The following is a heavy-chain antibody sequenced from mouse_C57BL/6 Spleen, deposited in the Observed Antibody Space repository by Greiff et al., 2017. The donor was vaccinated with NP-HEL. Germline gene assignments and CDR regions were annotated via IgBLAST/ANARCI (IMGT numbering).Heavy chain of an antibody. CDR3: ARGANWALYYAMDY. V-gene: IGHV3-6*01. CDR1: GYSITSGYY. Sequence: EVKLLESGPGLVKPSQSLSLTCSVTGYSITSGYYWNWIRQFPGNKLEWMGYISYDGSNNYNPSLKNRISITRDTSKNQFFLKLNSVATEDTATYYCARGANWALYYAMDYWGQGTSVTVSS. CDR2: ISYDGSN. D-gene: IGHD4-1*01. J-gene: IGHJ4*01.